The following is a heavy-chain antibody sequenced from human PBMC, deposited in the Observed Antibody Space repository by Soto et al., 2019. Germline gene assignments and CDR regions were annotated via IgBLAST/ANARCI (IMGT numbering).Heavy chain of an antibody. D-gene: IGHD5-12*01. V-gene: IGHV1-3*01. CDR1: GYSFTSYA. J-gene: IGHJ5*02. Sequence: ASVKVSCKASGYSFTSYAMHWVRQAPGQRLEWMGWINAGNGNTKYSQKFQGRVTITADESTSTAYMELSSLRSEDTAVYYCAQIRDGYNYSPFDPWGQGTLVTVSS. CDR3: AQIRDGYNYSPFDP. CDR2: INAGNGNT.